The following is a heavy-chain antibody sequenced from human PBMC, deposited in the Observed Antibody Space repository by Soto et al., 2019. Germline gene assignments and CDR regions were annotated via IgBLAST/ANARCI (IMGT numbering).Heavy chain of an antibody. CDR1: GFTFSSYA. CDR3: AREARYCSSTSCYEGYFDY. J-gene: IGHJ4*02. Sequence: QVQLVESGGGVVQPGRSLRLSCAASGFTFSSYAMHWVRQAPGKGLEWVAVISYDGSNKYYADSVKGRFTISRDNSKNTLYLQMNSLRAEDTAVYYCAREARYCSSTSCYEGYFDYWGQGTLVTVSS. D-gene: IGHD2-2*01. CDR2: ISYDGSNK. V-gene: IGHV3-30-3*01.